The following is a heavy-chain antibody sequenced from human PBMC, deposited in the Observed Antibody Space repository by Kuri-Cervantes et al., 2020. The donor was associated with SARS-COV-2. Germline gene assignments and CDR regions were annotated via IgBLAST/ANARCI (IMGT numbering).Heavy chain of an antibody. D-gene: IGHD2-21*01. CDR1: GFTFSSYW. CDR2: IKQDGSEK. CDR3: ARAVRGVVAYFDY. Sequence: GGSRRPSCAASGFTFSSYWMSWVRQAPGKGLEWVANIKQDGSEKYYVDSVKGRFTISRDNAKNSLYLEMNSLRAEDTAVYYCARAVRGVVAYFDYWGQGTLVTVSS. V-gene: IGHV3-7*04. J-gene: IGHJ4*02.